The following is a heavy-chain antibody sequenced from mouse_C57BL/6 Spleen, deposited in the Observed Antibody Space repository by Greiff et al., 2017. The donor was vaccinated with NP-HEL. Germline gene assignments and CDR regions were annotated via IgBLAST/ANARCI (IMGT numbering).Heavy chain of an antibody. CDR1: GFTFSDYY. CDR2: INYDGSST. J-gene: IGHJ4*01. Sequence: EVKLVESEGGLVQPGSSMKLSCTASGFTFSDYYMAWVRQVPEKGLEWVANINYDGSSTYYLDSLKSRFIISRYNAKNILYLQMSSLKSEDTATYYCARSKLGRGAMDYWGQGTSVTVSS. V-gene: IGHV5-16*01. CDR3: ARSKLGRGAMDY. D-gene: IGHD4-1*01.